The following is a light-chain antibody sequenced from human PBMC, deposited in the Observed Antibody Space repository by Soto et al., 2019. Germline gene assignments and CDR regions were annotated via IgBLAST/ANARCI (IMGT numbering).Light chain of an antibody. CDR1: QDISNY. CDR2: DAS. J-gene: IGKJ3*01. Sequence: DIQMTQSPSSLSASVGDRVTITCQASQDISNYLNWYQQKPGKAPKLLNYDASNLETGVPSRFRGSGPVTDFNFAISSLQPEDIATYYCQQYDNLPPFTFGPGTKVDIK. CDR3: QQYDNLPPFT. V-gene: IGKV1-33*01.